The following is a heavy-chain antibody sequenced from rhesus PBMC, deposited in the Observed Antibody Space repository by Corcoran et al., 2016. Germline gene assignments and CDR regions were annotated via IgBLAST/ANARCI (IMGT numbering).Heavy chain of an antibody. Sequence: EVQLVESGGGLVQPGGSLRLSCAAYGFTFSTNGMHWVRQAPGKGLEWVAVIFSDGSKKYYAYSGKYRFTISRDNSKNMLYLQVNNLKLEDTAVYYCARSWPGFDYWGQGVLVTVSS. CDR1: GFTFSTNG. V-gene: IGHV3-54*02. CDR3: ARSWPGFDY. D-gene: IGHD1-38*01. J-gene: IGHJ4*01. CDR2: IFSDGSKK.